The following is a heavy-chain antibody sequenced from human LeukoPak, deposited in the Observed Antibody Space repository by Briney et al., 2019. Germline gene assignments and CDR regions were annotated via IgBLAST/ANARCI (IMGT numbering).Heavy chain of an antibody. J-gene: IGHJ5*02. CDR3: ARGKRSSSAGWFDP. V-gene: IGHV4-34*01. CDR1: GGSFSGYY. CDR2: INHSGST. D-gene: IGHD6-6*01. Sequence: SETLSLTCAVYGGSFSGYYWSWIRQPPGKGLEWNGEINHSGSTNYNPSLKSRVTISVDTSKNQFSLKLSSVTAADTAVYYCARGKRSSSAGWFDPWGQGTLVTVSS.